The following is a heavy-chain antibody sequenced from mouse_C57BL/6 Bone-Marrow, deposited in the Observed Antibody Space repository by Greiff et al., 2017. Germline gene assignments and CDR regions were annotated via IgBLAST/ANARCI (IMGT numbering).Heavy chain of an antibody. CDR1: EYEFPSHD. Sequence: EVQRVESGGGLVQPGESLKLSCESNEYEFPSHDMSWVRKTPEKRLELVAAINSDGGSTYYPDTMERRFIISRDNTKKTLYLQMSSLRSEDTALYYCASYDYDGGPSWFAYWGQGTLVTVSA. V-gene: IGHV5-2*01. J-gene: IGHJ3*01. CDR3: ASYDYDGGPSWFAY. CDR2: INSDGGST. D-gene: IGHD2-4*01.